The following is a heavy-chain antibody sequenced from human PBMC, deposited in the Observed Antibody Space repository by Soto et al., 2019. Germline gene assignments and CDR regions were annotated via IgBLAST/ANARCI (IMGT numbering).Heavy chain of an antibody. D-gene: IGHD2-15*01. J-gene: IGHJ5*02. CDR1: GYTFTSYA. V-gene: IGHV1-3*01. Sequence: ASVKVSCKASGYTFTSYAMHWVRQAPGQRLEWMGWINAGNGNTKYSQKFQGRVTITRDTSASTAYMELSSLRSEDTAVYYCARDLGYCSGGSCYNWFDPWGQGTLVTVSS. CDR3: ARDLGYCSGGSCYNWFDP. CDR2: INAGNGNT.